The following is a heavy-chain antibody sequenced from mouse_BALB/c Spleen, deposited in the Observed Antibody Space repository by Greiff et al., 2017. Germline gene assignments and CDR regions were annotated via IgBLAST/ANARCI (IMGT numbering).Heavy chain of an antibody. D-gene: IGHD2-14*01. V-gene: IGHV1-4*02. J-gene: IGHJ1*01. CDR1: GYTFTSYT. Sequence: QVQLQQSAAELARPGASVKMSCKASGYTFTSYTMHWVKQRPGQGLEWIGYINPSSGYTEYNQKFKDKTTLTADKSSSTAYMQLSSLTSEDSAVYYCACNRYDVWYFDVWGAGTTVTVSS. CDR3: ACNRYDVWYFDV. CDR2: INPSSGYT.